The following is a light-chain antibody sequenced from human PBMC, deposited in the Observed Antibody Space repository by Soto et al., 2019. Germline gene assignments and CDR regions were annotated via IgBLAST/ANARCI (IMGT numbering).Light chain of an antibody. CDR1: RSNIGSNY. Sequence: QSVLTQPPSASGTPGQRVTISCSGSRSNIGSNYVYWYQQLPGTAPKLLIYRNNQRPSGVPDRFSGSKSGTSASLAISGLRSENEADYYCATWDDSLYAVVFGGGTKLTVL. V-gene: IGLV1-47*01. CDR3: ATWDDSLYAVV. J-gene: IGLJ2*01. CDR2: RNN.